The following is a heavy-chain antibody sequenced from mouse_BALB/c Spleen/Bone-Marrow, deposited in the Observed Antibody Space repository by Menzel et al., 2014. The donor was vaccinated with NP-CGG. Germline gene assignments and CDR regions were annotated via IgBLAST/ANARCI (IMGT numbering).Heavy chain of an antibody. D-gene: IGHD1-1*01. Sequence: EVKLMESGAGLVRPGALVKLSCKASGFNIKDYYMHWVKQRPEQGLEWIGWIDPENGNTIYDPKFQGKASITADTSSNTAYLQLSSLTSEDTAVYYCASYYGSSYDYFDYWGQGTTLTVSS. CDR2: IDPENGNT. V-gene: IGHV14-1*02. CDR3: ASYYGSSYDYFDY. CDR1: GFNIKDYY. J-gene: IGHJ2*01.